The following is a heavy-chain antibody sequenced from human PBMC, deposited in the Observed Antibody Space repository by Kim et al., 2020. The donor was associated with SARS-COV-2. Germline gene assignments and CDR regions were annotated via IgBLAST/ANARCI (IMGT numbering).Heavy chain of an antibody. CDR3: ARALEYSSSGNDAFDI. V-gene: IGHV1-69*13. CDR1: GGTFSSYA. D-gene: IGHD6-6*01. J-gene: IGHJ3*02. Sequence: SVKVSCKASGGTFSSYAISWVRQAPGQGLEWMGGIIPIFGTANYAQKFQGRVTITADESTSTAYMELSSLRSEDTAVYYCARALEYSSSGNDAFDIWGQGTMVTVSS. CDR2: IIPIFGTA.